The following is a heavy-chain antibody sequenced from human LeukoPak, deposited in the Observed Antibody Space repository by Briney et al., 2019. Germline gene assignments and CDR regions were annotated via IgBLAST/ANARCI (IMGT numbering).Heavy chain of an antibody. Sequence: SETLSLTCTVSGGSISSYYWNWIRQPPGKVLGWIGYISYSGSTKYNPSLKSRVTISVDTSKNQFSLRLSSVTAADTAVYYCARDLIAAAGIWDYWGQGTLVTVSS. CDR3: ARDLIAAAGIWDY. CDR2: ISYSGST. V-gene: IGHV4-59*01. J-gene: IGHJ4*02. CDR1: GGSISSYY. D-gene: IGHD6-13*01.